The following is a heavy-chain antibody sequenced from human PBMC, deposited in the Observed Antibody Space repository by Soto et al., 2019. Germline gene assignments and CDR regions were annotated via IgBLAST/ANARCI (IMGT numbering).Heavy chain of an antibody. CDR2: IYHSGST. CDR1: GGSISSSNW. V-gene: IGHV4-4*02. J-gene: IGHJ5*02. CDR3: ARHDVSYGQYNWFDP. Sequence: SETLSLTCDVSGGSISSSNWWSWVRQPPGKGLEWIGEIYHSGSTNYNPSLKSRVTISVDTSKNQFSLKLSSVTAADTAVYYCARHDVSYGQYNWFDPWGQGTLVTVSS. D-gene: IGHD5-18*01.